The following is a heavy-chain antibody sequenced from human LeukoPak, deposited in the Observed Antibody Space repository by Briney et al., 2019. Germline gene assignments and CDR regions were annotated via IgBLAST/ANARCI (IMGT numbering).Heavy chain of an antibody. CDR3: AREGQLVRGYGMDV. CDR1: GGTFSSYA. CDR2: IIPILGIA. D-gene: IGHD6-13*01. Sequence: ASVKVSCKASGGTFSSYAISWVRQAPGQGLEWMGRIIPILGIANYAQKFQGRVTITADKSTSTAYMELSSLRSEDTAVYYCAREGQLVRGYGMDVLGQGTTVTVSS. V-gene: IGHV1-69*04. J-gene: IGHJ6*02.